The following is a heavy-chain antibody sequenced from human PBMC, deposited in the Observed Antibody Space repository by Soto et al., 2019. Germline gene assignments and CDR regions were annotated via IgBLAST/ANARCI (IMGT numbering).Heavy chain of an antibody. CDR2: MNPNSGNT. CDR1: GYTFTSHD. V-gene: IGHV1-8*01. J-gene: IGHJ6*03. CDR3: ARGIDYYGSGSNEYYYYYMDV. D-gene: IGHD3-10*01. Sequence: GASLKVSCKASGYTFTSHDINWVRQATGQGLEWMGWMNPNSGNTGYAQKFQGRVTMTRNTSISTAYMELSSLRSEDTAVYYCARGIDYYGSGSNEYYYYYMDVWGKGTTVTVSS.